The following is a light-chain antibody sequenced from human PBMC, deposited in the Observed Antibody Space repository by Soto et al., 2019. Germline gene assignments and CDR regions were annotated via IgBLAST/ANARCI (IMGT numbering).Light chain of an antibody. CDR2: AAS. V-gene: IGKV1-39*01. CDR1: QNIFDF. CDR3: QHYNSYPTWT. Sequence: DTQMTQSPSSLAGSVADRVTITGRASQNIFDFLNWYQQKPGKAPKLLIYAASSLQSGVPSRFSGSRSGPDFTLTISSLLPDDFATYYCQHYNSYPTWTFGQGTKVDI. J-gene: IGKJ1*01.